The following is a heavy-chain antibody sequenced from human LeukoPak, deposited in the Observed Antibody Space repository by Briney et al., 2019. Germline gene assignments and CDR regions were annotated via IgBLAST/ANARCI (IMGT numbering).Heavy chain of an antibody. CDR3: ARDQRLSPNWYFDL. V-gene: IGHV4-34*01. Sequence: KPSETLSLTCAVYGGPFSGYYWSWIRQPPGKGLEWIGEIDDSGSSNYKPSLKSRVTISVDTSKNQFSLKLSSVTAADTAVYYCARDQRLSPNWYFDLWGRGTLVTVSS. J-gene: IGHJ2*01. CDR2: IDDSGSS. CDR1: GGPFSGYY. D-gene: IGHD3-16*02.